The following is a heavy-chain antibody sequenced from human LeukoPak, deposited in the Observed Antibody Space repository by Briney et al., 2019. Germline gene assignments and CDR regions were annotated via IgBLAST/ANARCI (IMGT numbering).Heavy chain of an antibody. CDR1: GFTFDDYT. D-gene: IGHD6-13*01. Sequence: GGSLSLSCAASGFTFDDYTMHWVRQAPGKGLEWVSLISSDGGSTYYADSVKGRFTLSRDNSKNSLYLQMNSMRTEDTALDYCAKDVSAAGPYFYGMDVWGQGTTVTVSS. J-gene: IGHJ6*02. CDR2: ISSDGGST. CDR3: AKDVSAAGPYFYGMDV. V-gene: IGHV3-43*01.